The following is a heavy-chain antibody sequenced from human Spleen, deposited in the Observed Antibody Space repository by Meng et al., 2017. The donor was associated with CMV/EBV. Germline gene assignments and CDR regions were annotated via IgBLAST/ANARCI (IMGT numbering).Heavy chain of an antibody. CDR3: ACFGY. D-gene: IGHD2-21*01. CDR1: GFTFDDYA. V-gene: IGHV3-9*01. J-gene: IGHJ4*02. Sequence: SLKISCAASGFTFDDYAMHWVRQAPGKGLEWVSGISWNSGNIGYADSVKGRFTISRDNAKNTLYLQMDSLRAEDTAVYYCACFGYWGQGTLVTVSS. CDR2: ISWNSGNI.